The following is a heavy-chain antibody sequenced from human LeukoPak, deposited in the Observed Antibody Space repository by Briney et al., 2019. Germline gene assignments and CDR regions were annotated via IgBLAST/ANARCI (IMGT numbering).Heavy chain of an antibody. J-gene: IGHJ6*02. D-gene: IGHD1-26*01. CDR3: AREWELQRYYGMDV. Sequence: PWASVTVSCMASGSTFTTYYIHWLRQAPRPGLDWIGIINPSGGSTSYAQMFQGRVTMTRDTSTSTVYMELSSLRSEDTAVYYCAREWELQRYYGMDVWGQGTTVTVSS. V-gene: IGHV1-46*01. CDR2: INPSGGST. CDR1: GSTFTTYY.